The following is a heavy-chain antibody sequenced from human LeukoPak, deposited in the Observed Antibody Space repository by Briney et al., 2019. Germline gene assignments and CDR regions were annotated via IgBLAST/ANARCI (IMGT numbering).Heavy chain of an antibody. CDR1: GFTFDDYA. D-gene: IGHD3-10*01. CDR3: AKDMRVGLWSPHFDY. CDR2: ISWRSGSI. J-gene: IGHJ4*02. Sequence: PGRSLRLSCAASGFTFDDYAMHWVRQAPGKGLEWVSGISWRSGSIGYADSVKGRFTISRDNAKNSLYLQMNSLRAEDTALYYCAKDMRVGLWSPHFDYWGQGTLVTVSS. V-gene: IGHV3-9*01.